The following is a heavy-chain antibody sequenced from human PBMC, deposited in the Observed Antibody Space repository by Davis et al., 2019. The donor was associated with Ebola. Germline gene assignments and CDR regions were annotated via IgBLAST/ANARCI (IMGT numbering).Heavy chain of an antibody. CDR2: INAGNGNT. CDR3: ARESWIQLWSSFDY. J-gene: IGHJ4*02. CDR1: RYTFISYA. Sequence: ASVLVTCKASRYTFISYAMHWVRQAAGQRLEWMGWINAGNGNTKYSQKFQGRVTITRDTSASTAYMELSSLRSEDTAVYYCARESWIQLWSSFDYWGQGTLVTVSS. V-gene: IGHV1-3*01. D-gene: IGHD5-18*01.